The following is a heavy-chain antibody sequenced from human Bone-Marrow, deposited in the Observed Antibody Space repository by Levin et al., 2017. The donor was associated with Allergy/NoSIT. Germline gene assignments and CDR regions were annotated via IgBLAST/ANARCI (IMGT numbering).Heavy chain of an antibody. Sequence: KSSETLSLTCAVSGDSIINYYWSWLRQPPGKGLEWIGYVYYTGATEFNPSLKSRVTIAIDTSNNNFSLRLNSVTAADTAVYYCARVSSRWYNWFDFWGQGSLVTVSS. V-gene: IGHV4-59*01. J-gene: IGHJ5*01. CDR2: VYYTGAT. CDR3: ARVSSRWYNWFDF. D-gene: IGHD2-15*01. CDR1: GDSIINYY.